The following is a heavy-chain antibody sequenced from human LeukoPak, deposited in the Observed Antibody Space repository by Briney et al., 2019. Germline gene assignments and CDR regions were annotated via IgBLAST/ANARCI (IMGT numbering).Heavy chain of an antibody. CDR1: GFTFSSYA. V-gene: IGHV3-23*01. CDR2: ISGSGGST. D-gene: IGHD3-9*01. Sequence: GGSLRLSCAASGFTFSSYAMSWVRQAPGKGLEWVSAISGSGGSTYYADSVKGRFTISRDNSKNTLYLQMNSLRAEDTAVYYCAKEVLYYDILTGYYNDYYYGMDVWGQGTTVTVSS. CDR3: AKEVLYYDILTGYYNDYYYGMDV. J-gene: IGHJ6*02.